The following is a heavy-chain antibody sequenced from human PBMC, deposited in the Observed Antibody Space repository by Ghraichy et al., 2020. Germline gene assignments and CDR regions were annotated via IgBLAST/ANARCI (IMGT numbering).Heavy chain of an antibody. CDR2: VTSKSETR. V-gene: IGHV3-48*02. Sequence: GGSLRLSCTGSGFTFSDFAMNWVRQAPGKGLEWIAFVTSKSETRDYADSVRGRFTISRNNAKNSVYLEVNSLRDDDTALYYCASDIALYDSSGYFHGMDVWGQGAEVTVS. CDR3: ASDIALYDSSGYFHGMDV. CDR1: GFTFSDFA. J-gene: IGHJ6*02. D-gene: IGHD3-22*01.